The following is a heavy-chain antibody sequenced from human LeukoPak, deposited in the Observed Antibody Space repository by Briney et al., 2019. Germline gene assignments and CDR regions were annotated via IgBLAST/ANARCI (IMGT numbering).Heavy chain of an antibody. CDR2: ISSSSSTI. V-gene: IGHV3-48*01. J-gene: IGHJ4*02. Sequence: GGSLRLSCAASGFTFSSYSMNWVRQAPGKGLEWVSYISSSSSTIYYADSMKGRFTISRDNAKNSLYLQMNSLRAEDTAVYYCARDKEGGFDYWGQGTLVTVSS. CDR1: GFTFSSYS. CDR3: ARDKEGGFDY. D-gene: IGHD1-26*01.